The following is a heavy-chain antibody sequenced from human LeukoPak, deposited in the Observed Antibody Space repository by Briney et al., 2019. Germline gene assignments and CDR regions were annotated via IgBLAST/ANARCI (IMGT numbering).Heavy chain of an antibody. CDR1: GFTFSSYA. J-gene: IGHJ4*02. Sequence: GGSLRLSCAASGFTFSSYAMHWVRQAPGKGLEWVAVISYDGSNKYYADSVKGRFTISRDNSKNTLYLQMNSLRAEDTAVYYCARAPGYWPSHFDYWGQGTLVTVSS. CDR2: ISYDGSNK. D-gene: IGHD3-9*01. V-gene: IGHV3-30-3*01. CDR3: ARAPGYWPSHFDY.